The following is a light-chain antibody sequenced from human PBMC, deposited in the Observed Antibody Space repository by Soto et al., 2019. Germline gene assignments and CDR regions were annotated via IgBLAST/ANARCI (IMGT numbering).Light chain of an antibody. V-gene: IGKV3D-20*02. CDR3: QQRSTWPT. CDR1: QSVSNNY. CDR2: GAS. Sequence: IVLMQSPGTLSLSPGERATLSCRASQSVSNNYLAWYQQKPGQAPRLLIYGASNRATGIPDRFSGSGSGTDFTLTISRLEPEDFAVYYCQQRSTWPTFGQGTRLAIK. J-gene: IGKJ5*01.